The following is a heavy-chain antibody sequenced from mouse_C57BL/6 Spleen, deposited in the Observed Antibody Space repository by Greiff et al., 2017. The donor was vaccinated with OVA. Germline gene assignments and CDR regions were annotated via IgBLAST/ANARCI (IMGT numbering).Heavy chain of an antibody. CDR2: IRLKSDNYAT. V-gene: IGHV6-3*01. D-gene: IGHD2-5*01. CDR3: TGGYSNWYFDV. J-gene: IGHJ1*03. CDR1: GFTFSNYW. Sequence: DVMLVESGGGLVQPGGSMKLSCVASGFTFSNYWMNWVRQSPEKGLEWVAQIRLKSDNYATHYAESVKGRFTISRDDSKSSVYLQMNNLRAEDTGIYYCTGGYSNWYFDVWGTGTTVTVSS.